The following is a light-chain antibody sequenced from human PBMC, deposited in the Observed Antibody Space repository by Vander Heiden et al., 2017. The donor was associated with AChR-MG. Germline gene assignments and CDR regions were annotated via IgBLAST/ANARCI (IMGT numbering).Light chain of an antibody. J-gene: IGKJ5*01. CDR1: QTISSN. Sequence: DIVLTQSPATLSASPGERVSLPCRARQTISSNLAWYQQKPGQSPRLLIYDASTRATGIPVRFSGSRSGTDFTLTIDSLQSEDFAVYYCQQYNNWPITFGQGTRLEIK. CDR2: DAS. V-gene: IGKV3-15*01. CDR3: QQYNNWPIT.